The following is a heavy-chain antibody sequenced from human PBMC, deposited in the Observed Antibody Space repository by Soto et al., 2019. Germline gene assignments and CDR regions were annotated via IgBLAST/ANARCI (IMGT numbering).Heavy chain of an antibody. Sequence: GASVKVSCKASGYTFTSYGISWVRQAPGQGLEWMGWISAYNGNTNYAQTLQGRVTMTTDTSTSTAYMDPVDTATYYCAHRPPERGLATFDPWGQGTLVTVSS. CDR1: GYTFTSYG. CDR3: ERGLATFDP. CDR2: ISAYNGNT. D-gene: IGHD5-18*01. V-gene: IGHV1-18*01. J-gene: IGHJ5*02.